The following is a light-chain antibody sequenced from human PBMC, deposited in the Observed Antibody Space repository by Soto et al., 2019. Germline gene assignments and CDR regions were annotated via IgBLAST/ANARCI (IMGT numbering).Light chain of an antibody. Sequence: EVVLTQSPATLSVSPGARATLSCRASQTISTNLVWYQHKPGQPPSLLIYGAATRATGVPARFSGSWSGTQFTLTITSLQSEDFAVYYCQQYNTWTWTFGQGTKVEIK. CDR1: QTISTN. CDR2: GAA. CDR3: QQYNTWTWT. J-gene: IGKJ1*01. V-gene: IGKV3-15*01.